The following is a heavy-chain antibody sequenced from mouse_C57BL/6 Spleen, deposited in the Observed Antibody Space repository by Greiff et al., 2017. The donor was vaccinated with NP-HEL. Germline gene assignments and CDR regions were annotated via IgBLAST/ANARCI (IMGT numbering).Heavy chain of an antibody. CDR1: GYTFTSYW. D-gene: IGHD1-1*01. J-gene: IGHJ1*03. CDR2: IDPSDSYT. CDR3: AILLRYRYFDV. Sequence: VQLQQPGAELVKPGASVKLSCKASGYTFTSYWMQWVKQRPGQGLEWIGEIDPSDSYTNYNQKFKGKATLTVDTSSSTAYMQLSSLTSEDSAVYYCAILLRYRYFDVWGTGTTVTVSS. V-gene: IGHV1-50*01.